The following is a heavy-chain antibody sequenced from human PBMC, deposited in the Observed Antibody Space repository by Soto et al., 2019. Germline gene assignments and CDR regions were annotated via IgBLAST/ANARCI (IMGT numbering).Heavy chain of an antibody. J-gene: IGHJ4*02. CDR2: INHSGST. V-gene: IGHV4-34*01. CDR1: GGSFSGYY. D-gene: IGHD3-10*01. CDR3: ARSPRGYYGSSLRKGSSLDY. Sequence: SETLSLTCAVYGGSFSGYYWSWIRQPPGKGLEWIGEINHSGSTNYNPSLKSRVTISVDTSKNQFSLKLSSVTAADTAVYYCARSPRGYYGSSLRKGSSLDYWGQGTLVTVSS.